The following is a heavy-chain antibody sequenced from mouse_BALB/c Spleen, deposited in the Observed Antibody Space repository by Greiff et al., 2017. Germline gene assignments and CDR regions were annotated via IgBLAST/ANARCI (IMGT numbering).Heavy chain of an antibody. CDR3: ARSGTPLAY. J-gene: IGHJ3*01. CDR2: IWGDGST. D-gene: IGHD4-1*01. V-gene: IGHV2-6-7*01. Sequence: VQRVESGPGLVEPSQSLSITCTVSGFSLTGYGVNWVRQPPGKGLEWLGMIWGDGSTDYNSALNSRLSISKDNSKSQVFFTMNSLQTDDTARYYCARSGTPLAYWGQGTLVTVSA. CDR1: GFSLTGYG.